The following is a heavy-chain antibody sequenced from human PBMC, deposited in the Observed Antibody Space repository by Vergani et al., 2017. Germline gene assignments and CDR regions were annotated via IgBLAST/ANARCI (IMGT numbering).Heavy chain of an antibody. CDR3: VRDVHSRGPFDV. Sequence: QVQLQESGPGLLRPSETLSLTCRVSGVSITGGNYWGWVRQAPVSGLEWLGSIFHLGTLYYNPSLQSRVTISMDANNHFALKLTSVTAADTAVDYCVRDVHSRGPFDVWGQGSLVTVAS. D-gene: IGHD3/OR15-3a*01. CDR2: IFHLGTL. V-gene: IGHV4-38-2*02. CDR1: GVSITGGNY. J-gene: IGHJ4*02.